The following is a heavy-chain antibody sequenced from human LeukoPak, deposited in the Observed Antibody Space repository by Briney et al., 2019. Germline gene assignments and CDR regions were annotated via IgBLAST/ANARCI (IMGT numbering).Heavy chain of an antibody. Sequence: GGSLRLSCAASGFTFSSYGMHWVRQAPGKGLEWVAFIRYDGSNKYYADSVKGRFTISRDNSKNTLYLQMNSLRAEDTSVYYCARPRSSYYYGSGSYYNYWGQGTLVTVSS. CDR2: IRYDGSNK. D-gene: IGHD3-10*01. J-gene: IGHJ4*02. CDR1: GFTFSSYG. CDR3: ARPRSSYYYGSGSYYNY. V-gene: IGHV3-30*02.